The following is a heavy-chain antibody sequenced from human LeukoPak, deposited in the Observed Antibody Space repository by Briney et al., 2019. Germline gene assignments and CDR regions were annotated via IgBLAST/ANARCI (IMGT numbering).Heavy chain of an antibody. D-gene: IGHD4-17*01. CDR1: GYTFTNYY. Sequence: ASVKVSCKASGYTFTNYYMNWVRQAPGQGLEWMGIINPSGGSTSYAQKFQGRVTMTRDTSTSTVYMELSSLRSEDTAVYYCARDDYGDYAFDYWGQGTLVTVSS. CDR2: INPSGGST. J-gene: IGHJ4*02. CDR3: ARDDYGDYAFDY. V-gene: IGHV1-46*01.